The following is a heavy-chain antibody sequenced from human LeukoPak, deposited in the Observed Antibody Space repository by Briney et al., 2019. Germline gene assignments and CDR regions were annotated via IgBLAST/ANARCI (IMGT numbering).Heavy chain of an antibody. Sequence: TGGSLRLSCAASGFPFTSYWMVWVRQAPGKGLEWVANINDDGSEKNYLESLKGRFTISRDNANNSVSLHMTALRAEDTAIYYCGRIFNIWGTFRNTWGQGTQVTVSS. CDR3: GRIFNIWGTFRNT. CDR2: INDDGSEK. J-gene: IGHJ4*02. V-gene: IGHV3-7*01. D-gene: IGHD3-16*02. CDR1: GFPFTSYW.